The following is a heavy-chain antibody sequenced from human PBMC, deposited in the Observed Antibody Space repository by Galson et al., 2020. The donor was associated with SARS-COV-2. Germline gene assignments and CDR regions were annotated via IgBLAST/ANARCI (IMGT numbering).Heavy chain of an antibody. CDR2: ISYDGSNK. V-gene: IGHV3-30*04. D-gene: IGHD1-7*01. CDR1: GFTFSSYA. CDR3: ARDRLLEVTGTNNWFDP. J-gene: IGHJ5*02. Sequence: GGSLRLSCAASGFTFSSYAMHWVRQAPGKGLEWVAVISYDGSNKYYADSVKGRFTISRDNSKNTLYLQMNSLRAEDTAVYYCARDRLLEVTGTNNWFDPWGQGTLVTVSS.